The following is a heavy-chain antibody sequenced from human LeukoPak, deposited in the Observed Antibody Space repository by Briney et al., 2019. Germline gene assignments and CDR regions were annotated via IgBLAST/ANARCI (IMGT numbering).Heavy chain of an antibody. V-gene: IGHV3-20*04. D-gene: IGHD3-22*01. J-gene: IGHJ6*03. CDR2: INWNGGST. CDR3: ARDHDTPYYYYYYYMDV. CDR1: GFTFDDYG. Sequence: GVPLRLSCAASGFTFDDYGMSWVRQAPGKGLEWVSGINWNGGSTGYADSVKGRFTISRDNAKNSLSLKMNSLRAEDTAVYYCARDHDTPYYYYYYYMDVWGKGTTVTVSS.